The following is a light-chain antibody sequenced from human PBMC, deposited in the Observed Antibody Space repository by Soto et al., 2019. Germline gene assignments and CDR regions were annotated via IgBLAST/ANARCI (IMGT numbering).Light chain of an antibody. V-gene: IGKV1-27*01. J-gene: IGKJ1*01. CDR2: GAS. CDR1: QGISNY. Sequence: DIQMTQSHSSLSASVGDRVTINCRASQGISNYLAWYQQKPGKVPELLIYGASTLQSGVPSRFSGSGSGTDFALTISSLQPEDVATYYCQNYNSAPRTFGQGTKVEIK. CDR3: QNYNSAPRT.